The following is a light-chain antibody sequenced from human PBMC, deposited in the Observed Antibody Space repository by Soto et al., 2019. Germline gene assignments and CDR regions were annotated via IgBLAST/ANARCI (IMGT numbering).Light chain of an antibody. J-gene: IGKJ1*01. V-gene: IGKV1-5*03. CDR3: QQYTNYPWT. Sequence: DIQMTHSPSTLSASVGDRVTITFRASQSISSWLAWYQQKAGKAPKLLIYEASKLATGVPSRISGSGSGTEFTLTISSLQPDDFATYYCQQYTNYPWTFGQGTKVDIK. CDR2: EAS. CDR1: QSISSW.